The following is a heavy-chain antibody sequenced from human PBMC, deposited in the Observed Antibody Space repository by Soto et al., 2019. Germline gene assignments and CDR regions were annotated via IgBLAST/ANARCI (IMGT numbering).Heavy chain of an antibody. CDR3: ASAVLRFLEWPSGYYYGMDV. J-gene: IGHJ6*02. D-gene: IGHD3-3*01. CDR1: GDSVSSNSAA. V-gene: IGHV6-1*01. Sequence: SQTLSLTCAISGDSVSSNSAAWNWIRQSPSRGFEWLGRTYYRSKWYNDYAVSVKSRITINPDTSKNQFSLQLNSVTPEDTAVYYCASAVLRFLEWPSGYYYGMDVWGQGTTVTV. CDR2: TYYRSKWYN.